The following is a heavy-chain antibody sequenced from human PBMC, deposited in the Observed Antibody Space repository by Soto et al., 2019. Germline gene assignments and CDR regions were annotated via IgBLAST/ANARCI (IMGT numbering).Heavy chain of an antibody. J-gene: IGHJ3*02. Sequence: PGGSLRLSCAASGFTFSSYGRHWVRQAPGKGLEWVAVIWYDGSNKYYADSVKGRFTISRDNSKNTLYLQMNSLRAEDTAVYYCARDYWYNWNTPDAFDIWGQGTMVTVSS. CDR1: GFTFSSYG. D-gene: IGHD1-20*01. CDR3: ARDYWYNWNTPDAFDI. CDR2: IWYDGSNK. V-gene: IGHV3-33*01.